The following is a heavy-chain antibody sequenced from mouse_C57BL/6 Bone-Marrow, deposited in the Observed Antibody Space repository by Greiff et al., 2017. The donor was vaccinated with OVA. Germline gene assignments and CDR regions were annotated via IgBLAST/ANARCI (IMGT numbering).Heavy chain of an antibody. D-gene: IGHD1-1*02. CDR1: GYTFTTYP. J-gene: IGHJ3*01. V-gene: IGHV1-47*01. Sequence: VQLQQSGAELVKPGASVKMSCKASGYTFTTYPIEWMKQNHGKSLEWIGNFHPYNDDTKYTEKFKGKATFTVETSSSTVYLALIRLTSDDSAVYYCARGGLGGEWWDYRGQGNLVTDSA. CDR2: FHPYNDDT. CDR3: ARGGLGGEWWDY.